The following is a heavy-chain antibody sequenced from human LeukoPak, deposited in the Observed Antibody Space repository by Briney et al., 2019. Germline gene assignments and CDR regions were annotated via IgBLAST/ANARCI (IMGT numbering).Heavy chain of an antibody. J-gene: IGHJ3*02. CDR1: GYTFSAFY. CDR3: ARDRADNFDSSGYYPDGLDI. Sequence: ASVRVCCKPSGYTFSAFYIHWVRQAPGQGLEWMGWITPYSGGTNYAQRFQDRVTMTWDTSIGTANMELSGLKSDDTAVYYCARDRADNFDSSGYYPDGLDIWGQGTMVTVS. V-gene: IGHV1-2*02. CDR2: ITPYSGGT. D-gene: IGHD3-22*01.